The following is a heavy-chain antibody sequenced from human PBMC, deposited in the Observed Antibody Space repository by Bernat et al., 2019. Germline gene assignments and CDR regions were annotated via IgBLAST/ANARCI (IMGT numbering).Heavy chain of an antibody. V-gene: IGHV4-31*03. CDR3: ARGYGMAATVILSAWFDS. Sequence: QVQLQESGPGLLKPSQTLSLTCTVSGGSITDGGFYWSWIRQHPEKGLESIGYSYYTGTTFYNPSLKSRVSISVDTSKNQFSLRLTSVTAADTAVYYCARGYGMAATVILSAWFDSWGQGILVTVSS. CDR1: GGSITDGGFY. CDR2: SYYTGTT. D-gene: IGHD6-13*01. J-gene: IGHJ5*01.